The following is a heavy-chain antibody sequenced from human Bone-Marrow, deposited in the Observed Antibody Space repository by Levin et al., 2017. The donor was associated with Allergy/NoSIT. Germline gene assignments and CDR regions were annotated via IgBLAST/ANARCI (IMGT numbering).Heavy chain of an antibody. CDR2: ISGSGGST. CDR1: GFTFNTYA. CDR3: ACCVIYTNGWCNWFDR. D-gene: IGHD2-2*02. J-gene: IGHJ5*02. V-gene: IGHV3-23*01. Sequence: GESLKISCAASGFTFNTYAVNWVRQAPGKGLQWVSAISGSGGSTYYADSVKGRFTISRDNSKNMLYLQMNSLRAEDTAVYYCACCVIYTNGWCNWFDRWGQGTLVTVSS.